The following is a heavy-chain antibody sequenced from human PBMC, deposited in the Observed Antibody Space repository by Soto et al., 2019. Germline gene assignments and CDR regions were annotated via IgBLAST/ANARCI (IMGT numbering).Heavy chain of an antibody. CDR2: INAGNGDT. D-gene: IGHD2-2*01. V-gene: IGHV1-3*01. Sequence: GASVEVSCKASGYTFTNYAMHWVRQAPGQRLEWMGWINAGNGDTKYSQRFQGRLTITRDTSATTAYMELSSLRSEDTAVYYCARDGIVVLPSAMRIWFDPWGQGTLVTVSS. CDR3: ARDGIVVLPSAMRIWFDP. CDR1: GYTFTNYA. J-gene: IGHJ5*02.